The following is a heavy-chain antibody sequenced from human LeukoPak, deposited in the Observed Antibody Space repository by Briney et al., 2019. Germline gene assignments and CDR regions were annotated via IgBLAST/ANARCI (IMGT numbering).Heavy chain of an antibody. Sequence: SETLSLTCTVSGGSISSYYWSWIRQPAGKGLEWIGRIYTSGSTNYNPSLKSRVTMSVDTSKNQFSLKLSSVTAAGTAVYYCAREPYFWSGYFDGAYFDYWGQGTLVTVSS. CDR2: IYTSGST. CDR3: AREPYFWSGYFDGAYFDY. CDR1: GGSISSYY. V-gene: IGHV4-4*07. D-gene: IGHD3-3*01. J-gene: IGHJ4*02.